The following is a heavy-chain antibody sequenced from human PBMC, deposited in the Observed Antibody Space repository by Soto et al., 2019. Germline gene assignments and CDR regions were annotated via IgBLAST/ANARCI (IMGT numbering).Heavy chain of an antibody. J-gene: IGHJ3*02. CDR3: AADRTYNWNYGVYAFDI. V-gene: IGHV1-58*01. Sequence: SVKVSCKASQFNLDIFRTSVVQWVRQARGQGLEWVGWVVVGSGLTNYAQQFQGKVTITWDMSTSTAYMELSSLRSEDTAVYYCAADRTYNWNYGVYAFDIWGQGTMVTVSS. D-gene: IGHD1-7*01. CDR2: VVVGSGLT. CDR1: QFNLDIFRTSV.